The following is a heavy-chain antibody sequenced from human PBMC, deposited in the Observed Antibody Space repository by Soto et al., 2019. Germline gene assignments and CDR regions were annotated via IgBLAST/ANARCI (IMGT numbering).Heavy chain of an antibody. V-gene: IGHV3-23*01. J-gene: IGHJ4*02. D-gene: IGHD1-26*01. CDR3: AKASAPGGTYFPLWF. CDR1: RFTFSTYW. Sequence: PGGSLRLSCAASRFTFSTYWMTWVRQTPGKGLEWVSSISGSGGSTYYADSVKGRFTISRDNSKNTLYLQMNSLRAEDTAVYYCAKASAPGGTYFPLWFWGQGTLVTVSS. CDR2: ISGSGGST.